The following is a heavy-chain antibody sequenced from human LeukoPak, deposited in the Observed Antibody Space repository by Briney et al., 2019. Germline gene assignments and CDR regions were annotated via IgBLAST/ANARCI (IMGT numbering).Heavy chain of an antibody. CDR3: AKDQYSSGWFPRSSREYYFDY. J-gene: IGHJ4*02. V-gene: IGHV3-48*03. CDR2: ISSSGSTI. CDR1: GFTFSSYE. D-gene: IGHD6-19*01. Sequence: PGGSLRLSCAASGFTFSSYEMNWVRQAPGKGLEWVSYISSSGSTIYYADSVKGRFTISRDNAKNSLYLQMNSLRAEDTAVYYCAKDQYSSGWFPRSSREYYFDYWGQGTLVTVSS.